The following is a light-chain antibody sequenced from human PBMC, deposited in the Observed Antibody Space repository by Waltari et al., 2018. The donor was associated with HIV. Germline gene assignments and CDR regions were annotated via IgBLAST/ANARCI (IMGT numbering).Light chain of an antibody. Sequence: EIVLTQSPATLSLSPGERATLSCRPSQSVSSYLAWYQQKPGQAPRLLIYDASNRATGIPARFSGSGSGTDFTLTISSLEPEDFAVYYCQQRSNWPLTFGPGTKVDIK. V-gene: IGKV3-11*01. J-gene: IGKJ3*01. CDR3: QQRSNWPLT. CDR1: QSVSSY. CDR2: DAS.